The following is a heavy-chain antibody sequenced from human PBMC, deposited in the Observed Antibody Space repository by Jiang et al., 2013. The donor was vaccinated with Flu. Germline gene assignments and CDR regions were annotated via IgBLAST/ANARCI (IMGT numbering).Heavy chain of an antibody. J-gene: IGHJ5*02. V-gene: IGHV1-69*01. CDR3: AGAAQWLVSPNWFDP. D-gene: IGHD6-19*01. CDR2: IIPIFGTA. CDR1: GGTFSSYA. Sequence: KVSCKASGGTFSSYAISWVRQAPGQGLEWMGGIIPIFGTANYAQKFQGRVTITADESTSTAYMELSSLRSEDTAVYYCAGAAQWLVSPNWFDPWGQGTLVTVSS.